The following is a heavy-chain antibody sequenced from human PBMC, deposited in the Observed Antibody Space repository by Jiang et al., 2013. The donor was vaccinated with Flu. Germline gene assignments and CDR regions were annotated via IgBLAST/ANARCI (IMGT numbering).Heavy chain of an antibody. CDR3: AREVKHLDGGWFDP. J-gene: IGHJ5*02. D-gene: IGHD2-15*01. V-gene: IGHV4-59*01. Sequence: RVTISVDTSKNQXSLKLSSVTAADTAVYYCAREVKHLDGGWFDPWGQGTLVTVSS.